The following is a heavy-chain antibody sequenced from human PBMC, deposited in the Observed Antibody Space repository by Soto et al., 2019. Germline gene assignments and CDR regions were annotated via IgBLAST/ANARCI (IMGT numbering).Heavy chain of an antibody. CDR2: FDPEDGET. CDR1: GYTLTELS. CDR3: ATQRPTSSGWYEYFDY. V-gene: IGHV1-24*01. D-gene: IGHD6-19*01. J-gene: IGHJ4*02. Sequence: ASVKVSCKVSGYTLTELSMHWGRQAPGKGLEWMGGFDPEDGETIYAQKFQGRVTMTEDTSTDTAYMELSSLRSEDTAVYYCATQRPTSSGWYEYFDYWGQGTLVTVSS.